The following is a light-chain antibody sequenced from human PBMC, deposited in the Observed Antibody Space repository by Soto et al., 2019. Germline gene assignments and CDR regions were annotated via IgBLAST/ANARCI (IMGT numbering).Light chain of an antibody. CDR3: QQYNNWPFT. V-gene: IGKV3-15*01. J-gene: IGKJ3*01. CDR2: GAS. Sequence: EIVMTQSPATLSVSPGERATLSCRASQSVSSNLAWYQQKPGQAPRLFIYGASTRATGIPARFSGSGSGTEFTLIISSLQSEDFAVYYCQQYNNWPFTFGPGTKVDIK. CDR1: QSVSSN.